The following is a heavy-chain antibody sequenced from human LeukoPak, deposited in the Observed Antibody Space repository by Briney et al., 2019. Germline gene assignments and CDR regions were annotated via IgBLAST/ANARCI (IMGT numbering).Heavy chain of an antibody. D-gene: IGHD6-13*01. CDR2: ISGSGDST. J-gene: IGHJ4*02. CDR3: AKTRPLDSSSWSHGDY. CDR1: GFTFSSYA. Sequence: GGSLRLSCAASGFTFSSYAMSWVRQAPGKGLEWVSAISGSGDSTYYGDPVKGRFTIPRDNSKNTPYLQMNSLRAEDTAVYYCAKTRPLDSSSWSHGDYWGQGTLVTVSS. V-gene: IGHV3-23*01.